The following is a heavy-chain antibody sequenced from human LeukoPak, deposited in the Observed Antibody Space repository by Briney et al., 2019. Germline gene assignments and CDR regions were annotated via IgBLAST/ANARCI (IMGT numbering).Heavy chain of an antibody. CDR2: ISSSGSTI. CDR1: GFTFSSYE. D-gene: IGHD3-10*01. CDR3: ARRTPPLWFGELLETYYYYGMDV. V-gene: IGHV3-48*03. Sequence: GGSLRLSCAASGFTFSSYEMNWVRQAPGKGLEWVSYISSSGSTIYYADSVRGRFTISRDNAKNSLYLQMNSLRAEDTAVYYCARRTPPLWFGELLETYYYYGMDVWGQGTTVTVSS. J-gene: IGHJ6*02.